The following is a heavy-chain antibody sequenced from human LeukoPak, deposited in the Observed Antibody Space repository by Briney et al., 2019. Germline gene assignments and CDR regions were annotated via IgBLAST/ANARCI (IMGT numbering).Heavy chain of an antibody. D-gene: IGHD4-17*01. CDR3: ARGLRTFDY. CDR1: GGSFSGYY. V-gene: IGHV4-34*01. CDR2: INHSGST. Sequence: PSETLSLTCAVYGGSFSGYYWSWIREPPGKGLEWIGEINHSGSTNYNPSLKSRVTISVDTSKNQFSLKLSSVTAADTAVYYCARGLRTFDYWGQGTLVTVSS. J-gene: IGHJ4*02.